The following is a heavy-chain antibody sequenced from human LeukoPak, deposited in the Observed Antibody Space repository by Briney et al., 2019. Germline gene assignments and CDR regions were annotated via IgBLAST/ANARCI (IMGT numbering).Heavy chain of an antibody. CDR1: GFTFSSYA. Sequence: GGSLRLSCAASGFTFSSYAMSWVRQAPGRGLGWVSAISGSGGSTYYADSVKGRFTISRDNSKNTLYLQMNSLRAEDTAVYYCAKDLLYRYFDYWGQGTLVTVSS. V-gene: IGHV3-23*01. D-gene: IGHD2-8*01. CDR2: ISGSGGST. J-gene: IGHJ4*02. CDR3: AKDLLYRYFDY.